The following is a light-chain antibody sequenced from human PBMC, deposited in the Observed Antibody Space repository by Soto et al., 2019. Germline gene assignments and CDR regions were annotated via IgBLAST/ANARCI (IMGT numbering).Light chain of an antibody. CDR1: QTIGIY. CDR3: RLCDANPFS. CDR2: AAS. J-gene: IGKJ3*01. Sequence: DIQVTQSPSSLSASVGDRVTITCRASQTIGIYLNWYQQETGKAPKLLIYAASTLQSAVPTRFNAREFETDFTRSVGSPQPEDFATHLYRLCDANPFSFDPGTEVD. V-gene: IGKV1-39*01.